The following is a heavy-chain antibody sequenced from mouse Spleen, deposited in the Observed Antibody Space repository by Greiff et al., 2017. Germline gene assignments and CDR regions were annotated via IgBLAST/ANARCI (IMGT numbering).Heavy chain of an antibody. J-gene: IGHJ3*01. D-gene: IGHD1-1*01. CDR2: INPSTGGT. CDR3: ARGGSSLAY. CDR1: GYSFTGYY. V-gene: IGHV1-42*01. Sequence: EVQLQQSGPELVKPGASVKISCKASGYSFTGYYMNWVKQSPEKSLEWIGEINPSTGGTTYNQKFKAKATLTVDKSSSTAYMQLKSLTSEDSAVYYCARGGSSLAYWGQGTLVTVSA.